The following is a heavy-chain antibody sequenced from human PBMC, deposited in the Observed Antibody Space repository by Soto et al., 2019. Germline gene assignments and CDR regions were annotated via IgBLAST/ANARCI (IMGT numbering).Heavy chain of an antibody. CDR2: IIPILGIA. J-gene: IGHJ6*03. Sequence: SVKVPCKASGGTFSSYTISLVRQAPWQGLEWMGRIIPILGIANYAQKFQGRVTITADKSTSTAYMELSSLRSEDTAVYYCARGSKGRFANHYMDVWGKGTTVTVSS. CDR1: GGTFSSYT. D-gene: IGHD3-3*01. V-gene: IGHV1-69*02. CDR3: ARGSKGRFANHYMDV.